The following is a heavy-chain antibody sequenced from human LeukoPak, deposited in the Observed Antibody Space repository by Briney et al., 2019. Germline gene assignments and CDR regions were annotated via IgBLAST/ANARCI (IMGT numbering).Heavy chain of an antibody. V-gene: IGHV1-69*04. J-gene: IGHJ4*02. CDR2: IIPILGIA. CDR3: ARTGRGWGNLDY. CDR1: GGTFSSYA. Sequence: SVKVSCKASGGTFSSYATSWVRQAPGQGLEWMGRIIPILGIANYAQKLQGRVTMTTDTSTSTAYMELRSLRSDDTAVFYCARTGRGWGNLDYWGQGTLVTVSS. D-gene: IGHD6-19*01.